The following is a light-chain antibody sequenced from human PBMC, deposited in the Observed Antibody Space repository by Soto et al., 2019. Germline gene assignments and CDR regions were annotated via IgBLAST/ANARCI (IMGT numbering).Light chain of an antibody. Sequence: EIVLPQSPGTLSLSPGERATLSCRASQSVSSSYLAWYQQKPGQAPRLLIYGASGRATGIPDRFSGSGSGTDFTLTISRLEPEDFAVYYCQQYGSSIFTFGPGTKVDIK. CDR1: QSVSSSY. CDR3: QQYGSSIFT. J-gene: IGKJ3*01. CDR2: GAS. V-gene: IGKV3-20*01.